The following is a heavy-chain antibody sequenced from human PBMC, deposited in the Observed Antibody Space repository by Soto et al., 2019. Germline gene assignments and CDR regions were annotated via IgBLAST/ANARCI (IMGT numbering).Heavy chain of an antibody. CDR1: GFSFASYA. D-gene: IGHD3-10*01. V-gene: IGHV3-23*01. Sequence: EVQLLESGGGLVQPGGSLRLSCSASGFSFASYAMNWVRQAPGKGLEWVPGIRGSGGSTYYADSVKGRFTISRDNSKNTLYLQLSSLRVEDTAVYYCAKGFGISWQYYLDYWGHGTLVTVSS. CDR3: AKGFGISWQYYLDY. CDR2: IRGSGGST. J-gene: IGHJ4*01.